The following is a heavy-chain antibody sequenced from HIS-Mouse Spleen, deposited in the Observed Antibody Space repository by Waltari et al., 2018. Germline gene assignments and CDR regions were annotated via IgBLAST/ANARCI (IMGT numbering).Heavy chain of an antibody. CDR2: ISYDGSNK. Sequence: QVQLVESGGGVVQPGRSLRLSGAASGFTFSSYGMHWVRQAPGKGLEWVAVISYDGSNKYYADSVKGRFTISRDNSKNTLYLQMNSLRAEDTAVYYCAKDRGSPLYFDYWGQGTLVTVSS. CDR3: AKDRGSPLYFDY. CDR1: GFTFSSYG. D-gene: IGHD1-26*01. V-gene: IGHV3-30*18. J-gene: IGHJ4*02.